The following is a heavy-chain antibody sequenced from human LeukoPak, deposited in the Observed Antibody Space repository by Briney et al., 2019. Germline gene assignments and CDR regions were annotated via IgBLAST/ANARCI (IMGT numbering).Heavy chain of an antibody. D-gene: IGHD6-19*01. J-gene: IGHJ4*02. CDR3: ARGDWSSGWYSSFDY. CDR1: SGSFSGYY. Sequence: SETLSLTCAVYSGSFSGYYWSWIHQPPGKGLEWIGEINHSESTNYNPSLKSRVTISVDTSKSQFSLRLSSVTAADTAVYYCARGDWSSGWYSSFDYWGQGTLVTVSS. CDR2: INHSEST. V-gene: IGHV4-34*01.